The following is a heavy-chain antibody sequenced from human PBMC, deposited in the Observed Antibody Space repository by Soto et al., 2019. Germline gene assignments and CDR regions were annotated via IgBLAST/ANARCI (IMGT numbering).Heavy chain of an antibody. CDR3: ARGRGSGIAARHGYSFDY. D-gene: IGHD6-6*01. CDR1: GFTFSSYS. Sequence: GGSLRLSCAASGFTFSSYSMNWVRQAPGRGLEWVSSISTSSSNIYYADSVKGRFTISRDNAKNSLHLQMNSLRVEDTAVYYCARGRGSGIAARHGYSFDYWGQGTLVTVSS. CDR2: ISTSSSNI. V-gene: IGHV3-21*01. J-gene: IGHJ4*02.